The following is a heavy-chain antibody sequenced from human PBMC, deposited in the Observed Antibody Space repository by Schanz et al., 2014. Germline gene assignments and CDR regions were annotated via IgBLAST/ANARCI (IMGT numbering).Heavy chain of an antibody. CDR1: GGSISSGGYY. Sequence: QVQLQQSGPGLVKPSQTLSLTCTVSGGSISSGGYYWSWIRQHPGKGLEWIVYIYYSGSTYYNPSLKSRVAMTAASSKTHFSRKLSSVTAADTAVYYCARDSLRGATGGYGMDVWGQGTTVTVSS. CDR3: ARDSLRGATGGYGMDV. D-gene: IGHD2-8*02. J-gene: IGHJ6*02. V-gene: IGHV4-31*03. CDR2: IYYSGST.